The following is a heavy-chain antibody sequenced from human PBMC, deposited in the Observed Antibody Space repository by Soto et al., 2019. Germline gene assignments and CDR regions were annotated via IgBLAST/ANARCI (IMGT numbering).Heavy chain of an antibody. J-gene: IGHJ4*02. D-gene: IGHD3-22*01. V-gene: IGHV3-23*01. CDR2: ISGSGGST. CDR1: GFTFSSYA. Sequence: EVQLLESGGGLVQPGGSLRLSCAASGFTFSSYAMSWVRQAPGKGLEWVSAISGSGGSTYYADSVKGRFTISRDNSKNTLYLQMNSLRDEDTAVYYCAKTDSSGYYYFDYWGQGTLVTVSS. CDR3: AKTDSSGYYYFDY.